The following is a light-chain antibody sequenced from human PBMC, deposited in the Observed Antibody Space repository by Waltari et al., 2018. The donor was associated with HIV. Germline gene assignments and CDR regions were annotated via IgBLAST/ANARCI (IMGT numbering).Light chain of an antibody. J-gene: IGLJ3*02. CDR1: GLPKKY. Sequence: YELTQPPRVPVYPGQTAMISCSGDGLPKKYDYWCQNKSGLPLVLVVYEDGKRPSGIPERFSGSSSGTMATVTITGAQVADEADYYCLSTDTSSDERGVFGGGTKLTVL. V-gene: IGLV3-10*01. CDR3: LSTDTSSDERGV. CDR2: EDG.